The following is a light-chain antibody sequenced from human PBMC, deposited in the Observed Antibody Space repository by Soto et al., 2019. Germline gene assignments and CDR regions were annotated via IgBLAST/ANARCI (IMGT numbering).Light chain of an antibody. Sequence: DIVMTQSPDSLAVSLGERATINCKSSQSVLYSSNNKNYLSWYQQKPGQPPKLLVHWASTRESGVPDRFSGSGPGTDFTLTISSLQAEDVAVYYCQQYYNIPFTFGPGTKVDI. V-gene: IGKV4-1*01. CDR2: WAS. J-gene: IGKJ3*01. CDR1: QSVLYSSNNKNY. CDR3: QQYYNIPFT.